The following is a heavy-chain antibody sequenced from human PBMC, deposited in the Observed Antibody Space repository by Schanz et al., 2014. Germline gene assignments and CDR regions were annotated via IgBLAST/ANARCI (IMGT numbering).Heavy chain of an antibody. CDR3: AKGMGYCSGGTCYDYYYYGLDV. D-gene: IGHD2-15*01. J-gene: IGHJ6*02. CDR2: ISSGSSYA. Sequence: DVQLLESGGGLVQPGGSLRLSCAASGFTFSIYGMSWIRQAPGKGLEWVSDISSGSSYANYADSVKGRFTISRDNSKNTLYLQMNSLSADDTAVFYCAKGMGYCSGGTCYDYYYYGLDVWGQGTTVTVSS. V-gene: IGHV3-23*01. CDR1: GFTFSIYG.